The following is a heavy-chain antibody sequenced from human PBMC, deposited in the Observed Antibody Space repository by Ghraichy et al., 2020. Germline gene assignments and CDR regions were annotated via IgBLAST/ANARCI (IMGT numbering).Heavy chain of an antibody. Sequence: TLSLTCTVSGGSISSSSYYWGWIRQPPGKGLEWIGSIYYSGSTYYNPSLKSRVTISVDTSKNQFSLKLSSVTAADTAVYYCARDLYCSGGSCYPAPPDYWGQGTLVTVSS. J-gene: IGHJ4*02. D-gene: IGHD2-15*01. CDR2: IYYSGST. CDR1: GGSISSSSYY. V-gene: IGHV4-39*02. CDR3: ARDLYCSGGSCYPAPPDY.